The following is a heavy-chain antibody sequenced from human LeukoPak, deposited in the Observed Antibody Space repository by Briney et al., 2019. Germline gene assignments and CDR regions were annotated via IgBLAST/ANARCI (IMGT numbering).Heavy chain of an antibody. J-gene: IGHJ4*02. Sequence: SETLFLTCTVSGGSISSSSYYWGWIRQPPGKGLEWIGSIYYSGSTYYNPSLKSRVTISVDTSKNQFSLKLSSVTAADTAVYYCARASGYSSSWYSYWGQGTLVTVSS. CDR3: ARASGYSSSWYSY. CDR1: GGSISSSSYY. CDR2: IYYSGST. D-gene: IGHD6-13*01. V-gene: IGHV4-39*07.